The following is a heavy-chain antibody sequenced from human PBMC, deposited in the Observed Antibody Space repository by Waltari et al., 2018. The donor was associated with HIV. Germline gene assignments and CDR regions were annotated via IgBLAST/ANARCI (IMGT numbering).Heavy chain of an antibody. D-gene: IGHD2-15*01. CDR3: ARGRTVVAATPEPLDAFDI. CDR2: IYHSGST. V-gene: IGHV4-4*02. J-gene: IGHJ3*02. CDR1: GGSISSSNW. Sequence: QVQLQESGPGLVKPSGTLSLTCAVSGGSISSSNWWSWVRQPPGTGLEWIGEIYHSGSTNYNPSLKSRVTISVDKSKNQFSLKLSSVTAADTAVYYCARGRTVVAATPEPLDAFDIWGQGTMVTVSS.